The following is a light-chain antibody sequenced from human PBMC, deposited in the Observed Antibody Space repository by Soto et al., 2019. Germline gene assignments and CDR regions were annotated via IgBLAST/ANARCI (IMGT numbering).Light chain of an antibody. CDR2: GAS. V-gene: IGKV1-39*01. CDR3: QQRYSIPPT. Sequence: DIQMTQFPSSLSASVGDRVTITCRASQSISRYLNWYQQRAGKAPKLLIYGASGLQGGVPSRFNGSGSRTDCTLTIRSLQPEGFTTYSSQQRYSIPPTFGQGTTVDIK. J-gene: IGKJ1*01. CDR1: QSISRY.